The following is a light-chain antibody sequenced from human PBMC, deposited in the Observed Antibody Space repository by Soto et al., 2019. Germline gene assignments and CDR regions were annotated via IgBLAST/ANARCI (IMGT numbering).Light chain of an antibody. J-gene: IGLJ1*01. CDR2: ANN. V-gene: IGLV1-40*01. CDR3: QSYDSSLSGYV. CDR1: RSNIGAGYD. Sequence: QSVLTQPPSVSGAPGRRVTISCTGSRSNIGAGYDVHWYQQLPGTAPKLLIYANNIRPSGVPGRFSGSKSGTSASLAITGLQAEDEADYYCQSYDSSLSGYVFGTGTKVTVL.